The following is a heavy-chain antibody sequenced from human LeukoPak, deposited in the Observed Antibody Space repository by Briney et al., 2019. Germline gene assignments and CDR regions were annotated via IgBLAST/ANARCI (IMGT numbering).Heavy chain of an antibody. CDR3: ARFPEGWELLGFDP. CDR2: INPNSGGT. J-gene: IGHJ5*02. Sequence: ASVKVSCKASGYTFTGYYMHWVRQAPGQGLEWMGWINPNSGGTNYAQKFQGRVTMTRDTSISTAYMELSRLRSDDTAVYYCARFPEGWELLGFDPWGQGTLVIVSS. V-gene: IGHV1-2*02. CDR1: GYTFTGYY. D-gene: IGHD1-26*01.